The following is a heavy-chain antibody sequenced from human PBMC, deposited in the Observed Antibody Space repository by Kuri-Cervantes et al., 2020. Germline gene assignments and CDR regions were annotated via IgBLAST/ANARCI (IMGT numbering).Heavy chain of an antibody. CDR3: ARVAVAGTWDY. Sequence: ASVKVSCKASGYTFTGYYMHWVRQAPGQGLEWMGWINPYSGGTNYAQKFQGRVTMTRDTSFSTAYMELSRLRSDDTAVYYCARVAVAGTWDYWGQGTLVTVSS. D-gene: IGHD6-19*01. V-gene: IGHV1-2*02. CDR1: GYTFTGYY. CDR2: INPYSGGT. J-gene: IGHJ4*02.